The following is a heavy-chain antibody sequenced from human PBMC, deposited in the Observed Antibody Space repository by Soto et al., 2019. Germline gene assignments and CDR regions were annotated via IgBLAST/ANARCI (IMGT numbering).Heavy chain of an antibody. J-gene: IGHJ4*02. CDR1: GFTFTKFA. CDR3: ARDRDEILTGYHDY. Sequence: QVDLVESGGGVVQPGKSLRLSCTASGFTFTKFAMHWVRRAPGKGLEWVALISYDGNEKYYADSVKDRFSISRDNSRNTLYLQMNSLRGEDTAVYYCARDRDEILTGYHDYWGQGTEVTVST. V-gene: IGHV3-30-3*01. D-gene: IGHD3-9*01. CDR2: ISYDGNEK.